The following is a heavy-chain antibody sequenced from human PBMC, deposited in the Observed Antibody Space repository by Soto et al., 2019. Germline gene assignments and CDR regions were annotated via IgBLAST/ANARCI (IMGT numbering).Heavy chain of an antibody. J-gene: IGHJ4*02. V-gene: IGHV1-69*13. CDR3: AKAISGYNAPLDH. Sequence: SVKVSCKASGGTFSSYAISWVRQAPGQGLEWMGGIIPIFGTANYAQKFQGRVTITADESKNTLYVQMNSLRAEDTAVYYCAKAISGYNAPLDHWGQGTRVTVSS. CDR2: IIPIFGTA. CDR1: GGTFSSYA. D-gene: IGHD1-20*01.